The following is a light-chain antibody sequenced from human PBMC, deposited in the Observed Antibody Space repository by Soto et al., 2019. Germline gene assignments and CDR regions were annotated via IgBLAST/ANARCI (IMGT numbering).Light chain of an antibody. CDR1: SSDVGGYNF. CDR2: EVS. CDR3: SCYAGINILV. V-gene: IGLV2-8*01. J-gene: IGLJ1*01. Sequence: QSVLTQPPSASGSPGQSVTISCTGTSSDVGGYNFVAWYQQHPGKAPKLMISEVSKRPSGVPDRFSGSKSGNTASLTVSGLQADYEADHYCSCYAGINILVFGTGTKVTVL.